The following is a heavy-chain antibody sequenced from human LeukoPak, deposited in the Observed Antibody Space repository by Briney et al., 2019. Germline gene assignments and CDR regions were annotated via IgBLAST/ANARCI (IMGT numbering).Heavy chain of an antibody. CDR3: ARGQTHDPYDAFDI. Sequence: GASVKVSCTASGYTFTSYAMNWVRQAPGQGLEWMGWINTNTGNPTYAQGFTGRFVFSLDTSVSTAYLQISSLKAEDTAVYYCARGQTHDPYDAFDIWGQGTMVTVSS. J-gene: IGHJ3*02. D-gene: IGHD1-1*01. CDR2: INTNTGNP. CDR1: GYTFTSYA. V-gene: IGHV7-4-1*02.